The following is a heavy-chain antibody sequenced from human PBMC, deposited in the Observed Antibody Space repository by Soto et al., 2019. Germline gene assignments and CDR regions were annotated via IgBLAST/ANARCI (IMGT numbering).Heavy chain of an antibody. CDR3: ARMATFGALNWFDP. CDR1: GESISSSSYY. V-gene: IGHV4-39*01. CDR2: VYYSGRT. Sequence: TLSLTCIVSGESISSSSYYWGWIRHPPGKGLEWIGSVYYSGRTYYNPSFKSRVTISIDTSKNQFSMKLSAVTATDTAIYYCARMATFGALNWFDPWGQGTLVTVSS. J-gene: IGHJ5*02. D-gene: IGHD3-16*01.